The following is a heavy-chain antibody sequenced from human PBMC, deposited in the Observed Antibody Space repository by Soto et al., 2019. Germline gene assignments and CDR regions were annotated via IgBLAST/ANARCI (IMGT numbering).Heavy chain of an antibody. Sequence: PGGSLRLSCAASGFTVSSNYMSWVRQAPGKGLEWVSVIYSGGSTYYADSVKGRFTISRDNSKNTLYLQMNSLRAEDTAVYYCASPGGWEQLGHYYYSYYMDVWGKGTTVTVS. D-gene: IGHD6-6*01. J-gene: IGHJ6*03. CDR2: IYSGGST. CDR3: ASPGGWEQLGHYYYSYYMDV. V-gene: IGHV3-66*01. CDR1: GFTVSSNY.